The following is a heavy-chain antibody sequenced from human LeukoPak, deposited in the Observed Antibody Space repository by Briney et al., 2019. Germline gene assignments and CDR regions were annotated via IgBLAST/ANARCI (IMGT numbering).Heavy chain of an antibody. Sequence: PSETLSLTCAVSGGPISSGGYSWSWIRQPPGKGLEWIGYIYYSGSTYYNPSLKSRVTISVDTSKNQFSLKLSSVTAADTAVYYCARDSRAGRYYYGMDVWGQGTTVTVSS. CDR2: IYYSGST. CDR1: GGPISSGGYS. CDR3: ARDSRAGRYYYGMDV. J-gene: IGHJ6*02. V-gene: IGHV4-31*11. D-gene: IGHD6-13*01.